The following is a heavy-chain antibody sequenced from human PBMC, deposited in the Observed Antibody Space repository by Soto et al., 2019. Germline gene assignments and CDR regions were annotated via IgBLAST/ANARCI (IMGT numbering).Heavy chain of an antibody. Sequence: GGSLRLSCAASGFTFSSYSMNWVRQAPGKGLEWVSSISSSSSYIYYADSVKGRFTISRDNAKNSLYLQMNSLRAEDTAVYYCAREESSSWSLYHAFDIWGQGTMVTVSS. J-gene: IGHJ3*02. V-gene: IGHV3-21*01. CDR1: GFTFSSYS. CDR3: AREESSSWSLYHAFDI. CDR2: ISSSSSYI. D-gene: IGHD6-13*01.